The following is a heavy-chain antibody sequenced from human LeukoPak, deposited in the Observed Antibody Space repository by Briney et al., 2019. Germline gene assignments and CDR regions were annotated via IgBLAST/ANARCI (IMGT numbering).Heavy chain of an antibody. CDR1: GGSISSGSYY. Sequence: SETLSLTCTVSGGSISSGSYYWSWIRQPAGKGLEWIGRIYTSGSTNYNPSLKSRVTISVATSKNQFSLKLSSVTAADTAVYYCAGSAASFYGSGRLGDAFDIWGQGTMVTVSS. CDR3: AGSAASFYGSGRLGDAFDI. D-gene: IGHD3-10*01. V-gene: IGHV4-61*02. CDR2: IYTSGST. J-gene: IGHJ3*02.